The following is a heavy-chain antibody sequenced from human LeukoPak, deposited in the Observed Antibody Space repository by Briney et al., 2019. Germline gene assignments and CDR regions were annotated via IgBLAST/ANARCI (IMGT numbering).Heavy chain of an antibody. J-gene: IGHJ2*01. V-gene: IGHV4-39*07. CDR1: GGSISSSSYY. D-gene: IGHD1-26*01. CDR3: ARAGGSYLGYWYFDL. CDR2: IYYSGST. Sequence: PSETLSLTCTVSGGSISSSSYYWGWIRQPPGKGLEWIGSIYYSGSTYYNPSLKSRVTLSVDTSKNQFSLRLNSVTAADTALYYCARAGGSYLGYWYFDLWGRGTLVTVSS.